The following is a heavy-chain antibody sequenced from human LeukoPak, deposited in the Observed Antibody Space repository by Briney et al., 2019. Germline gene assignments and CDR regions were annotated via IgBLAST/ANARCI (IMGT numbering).Heavy chain of an antibody. Sequence: ASVKVSCKASGYTFTCYDIIWVRQAAGQGLEWMGWMNPNSGHTGYAQKFQGRVTMTRTTSISTAYMELTSLTSEDSAVYYCVRSLVGVRKWNAYWGQGTVVTVSS. CDR1: GYTFTCYD. V-gene: IGHV1-8*01. CDR3: VRSLVGVRKWNAY. CDR2: MNPNSGHT. D-gene: IGHD3-16*01. J-gene: IGHJ4*02.